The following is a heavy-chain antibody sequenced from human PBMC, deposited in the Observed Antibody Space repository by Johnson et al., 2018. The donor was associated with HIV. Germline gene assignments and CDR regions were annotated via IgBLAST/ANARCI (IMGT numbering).Heavy chain of an antibody. CDR1: GFTFSSYA. J-gene: IGHJ3*01. CDR2: ISYDGSNK. Sequence: QVQLVESGGGVVQPGRSLRLSCAASGFTFSSYAMHWVRQAPGKGLEWVAVISYDGSNKYYADSVKGRFTISRDNAKNSLSLQMNSLRAEDTAVYYCARRDDSPGIDGFDVWGQGTMVTVSS. V-gene: IGHV3-30*04. CDR3: ARRDDSPGIDGFDV. D-gene: IGHD5-24*01.